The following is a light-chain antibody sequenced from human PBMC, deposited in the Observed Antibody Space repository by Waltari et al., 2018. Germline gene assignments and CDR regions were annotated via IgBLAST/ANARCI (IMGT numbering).Light chain of an antibody. J-gene: IGKJ1*01. CDR1: QSVSRW. Sequence: EIVLTQSPGTLSLSPGERAILSCRASQSVSRWLAWYQQKPGQPPRLLIYGASSRATGIPDRFSGSGSGTDFSLTISRLEPEDSAVYYCQKYGTLPATFGQGTKVEVK. V-gene: IGKV3-20*01. CDR3: QKYGTLPAT. CDR2: GAS.